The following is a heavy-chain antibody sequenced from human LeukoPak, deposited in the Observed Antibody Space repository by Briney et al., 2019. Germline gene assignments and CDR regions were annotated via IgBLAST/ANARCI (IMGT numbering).Heavy chain of an antibody. V-gene: IGHV3-74*01. Sequence: GGSLRLSCAVSGFTFSSYWMHWVRQAPGKGLAWVSRIDRDGSRINYADSVKGRFTISRDNGKNTLFLQMNSLRAEDAAVYYCARGNDYGGPHYWGQGTLVTVSS. J-gene: IGHJ4*02. CDR1: GFTFSSYW. D-gene: IGHD4-23*01. CDR3: ARGNDYGGPHY. CDR2: IDRDGSRI.